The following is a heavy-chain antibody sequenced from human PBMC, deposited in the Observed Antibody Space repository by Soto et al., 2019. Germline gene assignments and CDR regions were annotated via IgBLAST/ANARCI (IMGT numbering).Heavy chain of an antibody. CDR2: ITGSSSNL. J-gene: IGHJ4*02. CDR1: GFTFRDYA. V-gene: IGHV3-23*01. Sequence: EVQLLESGGGLEQPGGSLRLSCAASGFTFRDYAMSWVRQAPGKGLEWVTTITGSSSNLYYSDSVTGRFAISRDNSKNTLYLQMDSLTAEDTAVYYCAKGGAVYGLLTHDYWGQGTLVTVSS. CDR3: AKGGAVYGLLTHDY. D-gene: IGHD3-9*01.